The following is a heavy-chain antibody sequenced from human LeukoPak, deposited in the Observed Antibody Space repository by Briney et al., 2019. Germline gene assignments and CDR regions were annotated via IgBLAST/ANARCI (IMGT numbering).Heavy chain of an antibody. J-gene: IGHJ6*02. CDR3: TRGLYYYYSGTYYGMDV. V-gene: IGHV3-66*01. CDR1: GFTVNNKY. CDR2: IYGGGST. Sequence: GGSLRLSCAASGFTVNNKYMSWVRQAPGKGLDWVSVIYGGGSTHYADSVKGRFTISRDNSKNTLYLQMDSLRAGDTAVYYCTRGLYYYYSGTYYGMDVWGQGTTVTVSS. D-gene: IGHD3-10*01.